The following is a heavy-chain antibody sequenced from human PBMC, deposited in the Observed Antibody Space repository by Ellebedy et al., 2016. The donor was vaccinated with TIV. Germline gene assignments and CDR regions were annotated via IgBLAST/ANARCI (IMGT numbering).Heavy chain of an antibody. CDR2: VHYSGGT. J-gene: IGHJ5*02. D-gene: IGHD4-23*01. CDR1: GGSTNSYY. CDR3: ARDSSNSRWYL. V-gene: IGHV4-59*01. Sequence: SETLSLXXSVSGGSTNSYYWSWIRQSPVKGLEWIGYVHYSGGTKYSPSLKSRVFISIDTSKNQFSLKLSSVTAADTAVYYCARDSSNSRWYLWGQGTLVTVSS.